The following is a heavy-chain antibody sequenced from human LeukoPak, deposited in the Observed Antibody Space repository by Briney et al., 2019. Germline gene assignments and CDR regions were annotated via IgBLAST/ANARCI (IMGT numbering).Heavy chain of an antibody. CDR1: GGSISSGGYY. CDR2: IYYSGST. J-gene: IGHJ4*02. CDR3: ARGGPYDSSGYGFDY. V-gene: IGHV4-31*03. Sequence: PSETLSLTCTVSGGSISSGGYYWSWIRQHPGKGLEWIGYIYYSGSTYYNPSLKSRVTISVDTSKNQFSLKLSSVTAADTAVYYCARGGPYDSSGYGFDYWGQGTLVTVSS. D-gene: IGHD3-22*01.